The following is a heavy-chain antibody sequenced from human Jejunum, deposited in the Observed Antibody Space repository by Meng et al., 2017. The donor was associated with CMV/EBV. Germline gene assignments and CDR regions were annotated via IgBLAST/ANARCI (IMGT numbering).Heavy chain of an antibody. CDR3: ARARGKQLGLFDY. V-gene: IGHV4-59*01. CDR1: GGSIITYY. Sequence: VSGGSIITYYWSWIRQPPGKGLEWIGYIYYSGNTNYNPSLKSRATISVDTSKNQFSLKLISVTAADTALYYCARARGKQLGLFDYWGQGTLVTVSS. J-gene: IGHJ4*02. CDR2: IYYSGNT. D-gene: IGHD6-6*01.